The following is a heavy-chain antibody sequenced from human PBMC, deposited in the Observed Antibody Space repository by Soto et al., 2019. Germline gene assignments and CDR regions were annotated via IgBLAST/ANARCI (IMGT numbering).Heavy chain of an antibody. CDR1: GLSHSTSGAG. J-gene: IGHJ6*02. CDR2: IYWNDDK. Sequence: SGPTLANPPQTLTLTRPFSGLSHSTSGAGGGWIRQPPGKALEWLALIYWNDDKRYSPSLKSRLTITKDTSKTQVVLTMTNMDPVDTATYFCAHSRMVPFPYYGMDVWGQGTTVTVSS. V-gene: IGHV2-5*01. D-gene: IGHD2-15*01. CDR3: AHSRMVPFPYYGMDV.